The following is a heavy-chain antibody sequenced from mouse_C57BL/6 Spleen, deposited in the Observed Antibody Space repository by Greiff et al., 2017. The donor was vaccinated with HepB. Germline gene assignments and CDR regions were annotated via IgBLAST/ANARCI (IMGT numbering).Heavy chain of an antibody. Sequence: QVQLKESGPELVKPGASVKISCKASGYAFSSSWMNWVKQRPGKGLEWIGRIYPGDGDTNYNGKFKGKATLTADKSSSTAYMQLSSLTSEDSAVYFCARSAYSIYAMDYWGQGTSVTVSS. V-gene: IGHV1-82*01. CDR3: ARSAYSIYAMDY. CDR2: IYPGDGDT. D-gene: IGHD2-5*01. J-gene: IGHJ4*01. CDR1: GYAFSSSW.